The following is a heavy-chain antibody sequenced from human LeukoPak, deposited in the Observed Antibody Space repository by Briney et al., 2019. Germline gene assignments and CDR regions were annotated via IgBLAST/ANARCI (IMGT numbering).Heavy chain of an antibody. CDR2: IKQDGSEK. CDR3: AREASHDAFDI. CDR1: GFTFSSYW. J-gene: IGHJ3*02. Sequence: GGSLRLSCAASGFTFSSYWMSWVRQAPGKGLEWVANIKQDGSEKYYVDSVKGRFTISRDNAKNSLYLQMNGLRAEDTAVYYYAREASHDAFDIWGQGTMVTVSS. V-gene: IGHV3-7*01.